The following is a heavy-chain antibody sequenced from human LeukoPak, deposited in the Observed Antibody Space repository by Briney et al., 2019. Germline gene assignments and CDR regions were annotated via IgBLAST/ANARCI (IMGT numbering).Heavy chain of an antibody. V-gene: IGHV1-18*01. D-gene: IGHD2-2*01. J-gene: IGHJ3*02. CDR1: GYTFTSYG. Sequence: ASVKVSCKASGYTFTSYGISWVRQAPGQGLEGMGWISAYNGNTNYAQQLQGRGTMTTDTSTSTANMQLRSLRSDDTVVYYCARNVPAQDAFDIWGQGTMVTVSS. CDR3: ARNVPAQDAFDI. CDR2: ISAYNGNT.